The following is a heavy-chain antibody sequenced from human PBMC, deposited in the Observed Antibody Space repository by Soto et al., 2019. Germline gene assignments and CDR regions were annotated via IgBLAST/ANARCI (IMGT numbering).Heavy chain of an antibody. D-gene: IGHD2-2*01. CDR1: GGSISSGDDY. Sequence: PSETLSLTCTVSGGSISSGDDYWSWIRQPPGKGLVWIGYISNTGSTYYNPSLKSRLSISLDTSKNQFSLKLNSVTAADTALYYCARDDGYQLPHKWFDPWGQGILVTVSS. CDR2: ISNTGST. CDR3: ARDDGYQLPHKWFDP. J-gene: IGHJ5*02. V-gene: IGHV4-30-4*01.